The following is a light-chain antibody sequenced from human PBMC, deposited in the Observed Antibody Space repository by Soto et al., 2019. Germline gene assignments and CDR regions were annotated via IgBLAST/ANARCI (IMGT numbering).Light chain of an antibody. CDR3: SSYTGSTTHV. Sequence: QSALTQPASVSGSPGQLITISCTGTSSDVGGYNYVSWYQHHPGKAPKLMIYDVRNRPSGVSNRFSGSKSGNTASLTISGLQAEDEADYYCSSYTGSTTHVFGTGTKLTVL. CDR2: DVR. CDR1: SSDVGGYNY. V-gene: IGLV2-14*03. J-gene: IGLJ1*01.